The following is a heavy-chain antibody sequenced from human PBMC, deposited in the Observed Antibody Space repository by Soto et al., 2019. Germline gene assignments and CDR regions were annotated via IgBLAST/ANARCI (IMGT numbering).Heavy chain of an antibody. J-gene: IGHJ5*02. CDR2: VYFSGSP. CDR3: ARSVTSATATRGEKPHRWLDP. V-gene: IGHV4-38-2*01. D-gene: IGHD2-15*01. Sequence: QVQLQESGPGLVQPSETLSLTCAVSGDSIISSHYWVWIRQPPGKGLEWIGSVYFSGSPPYTSSLKRRVTILVDTPKNQFSLKLRTVTAADTAMYFWARSVTSATATRGEKPHRWLDPWGQGTLVTVPS. CDR1: GDSIISSHY.